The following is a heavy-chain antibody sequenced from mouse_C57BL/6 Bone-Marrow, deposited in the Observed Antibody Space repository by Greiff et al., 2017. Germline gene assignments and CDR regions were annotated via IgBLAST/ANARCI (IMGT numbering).Heavy chain of an antibody. Sequence: VQLQQSGPELVKPGASVKISCKASGYSFTGYYMNWVKQSPEKSLEWIGEINPSTGGTTYNQKFKAKATLTVDKSSSTAYMQLKSLTSEDSAVYYCARRTPYYGSSYEYAMDYWGQGTSVTVSS. CDR1: GYSFTGYY. J-gene: IGHJ4*01. D-gene: IGHD1-1*01. CDR3: ARRTPYYGSSYEYAMDY. CDR2: INPSTGGT. V-gene: IGHV1-42*01.